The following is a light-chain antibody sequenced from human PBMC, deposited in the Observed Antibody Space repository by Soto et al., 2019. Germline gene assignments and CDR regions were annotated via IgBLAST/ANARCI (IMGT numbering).Light chain of an antibody. V-gene: IGLV2-14*03. J-gene: IGLJ3*02. CDR1: SSDVGGYDH. CDR3: SSYTSKDTLV. CDR2: DVS. Sequence: SVLTQPASVSGSPGQSITISCTGTSSDVGGYDHVSWYQQHPGKAPKLIIYDVSIRPSGVSNRFSGSKSGNTASLAVSGLQAEDEADYYCSSYTSKDTLVFGGGTKVTVL.